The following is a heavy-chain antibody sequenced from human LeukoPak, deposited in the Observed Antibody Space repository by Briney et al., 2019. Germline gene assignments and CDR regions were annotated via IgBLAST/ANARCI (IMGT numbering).Heavy chain of an antibody. CDR1: GFTFSSYA. CDR3: AKKVVVGATSPYSDFQD. Sequence: PGGSLRLSCEASGFTFSSYAMSWVRQAPGKGLEWVSAISGSGVTTHYAGSVKGRFSISRDNSKNTLYLQMNSLRAEDTALYYCAKKVVVGATSPYSDFQDWGQGTLVTVSS. J-gene: IGHJ1*01. D-gene: IGHD1-26*01. CDR2: ISGSGVTT. V-gene: IGHV3-23*01.